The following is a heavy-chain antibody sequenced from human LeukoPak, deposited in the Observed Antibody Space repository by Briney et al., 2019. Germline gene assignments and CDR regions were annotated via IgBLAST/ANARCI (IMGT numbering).Heavy chain of an antibody. D-gene: IGHD6-19*01. J-gene: IGHJ4*02. CDR1: GYTFTGYY. V-gene: IGHV1-18*04. Sequence: GASVKVSCKASGYTFTGYYMHWVRRAPGQGLEWMGWISAYNGNTNYAQKLQGRVTMTTDTSTSTAYMELRSLRSDDTAVYYCARDSSGWYFGLDYWGQGTLVTVSS. CDR3: ARDSSGWYFGLDY. CDR2: ISAYNGNT.